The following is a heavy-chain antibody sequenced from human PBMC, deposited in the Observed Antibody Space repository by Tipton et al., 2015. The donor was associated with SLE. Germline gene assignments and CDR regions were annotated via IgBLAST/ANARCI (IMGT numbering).Heavy chain of an antibody. CDR3: ASITRDGADDY. Sequence: LRLSCTVSGGSISSSSYYWGWIRQPPGKGLEWIGSIYYSGGTYYNPSLKSRVTISVDTSKNQFSLKLSSVTAADTAVYYCASITRDGADDYWGQGTLVTVSS. V-gene: IGHV4-39*01. J-gene: IGHJ4*02. CDR2: IYYSGGT. CDR1: GGSISSSSYY. D-gene: IGHD1-14*01.